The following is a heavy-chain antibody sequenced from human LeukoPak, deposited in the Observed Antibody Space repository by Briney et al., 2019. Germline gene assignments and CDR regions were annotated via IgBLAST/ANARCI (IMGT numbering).Heavy chain of an antibody. CDR2: ISPDSGYI. D-gene: IGHD6-13*01. CDR3: APFSAVTHYYFDY. J-gene: IGHJ4*02. CDR1: GFTFSSHS. V-gene: IGHV3-21*01. Sequence: PWGSLTLSCAASGFTFSSHSLMWIRQAPGKGLEWVSSISPDSGYIYYADSVKGRFTISRDNAENSLFLQMNSLGAEDTALYYCAPFSAVTHYYFDYWGQGTLVTVSS.